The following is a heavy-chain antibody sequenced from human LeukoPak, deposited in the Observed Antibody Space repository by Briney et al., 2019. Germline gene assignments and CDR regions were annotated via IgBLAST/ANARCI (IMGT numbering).Heavy chain of an antibody. CDR1: GFTFSSYW. Sequence: PGGSLRLSCAASGFTFSSYWMSWVRQAPGKGLEWVSAISGSGGSTYYADSVKGRFTISRDNSKNTLYLQMNSLRAEDTAVYYCGYSSSSLGPGWYYFDYWGQGTLVTVSS. D-gene: IGHD6-6*01. V-gene: IGHV3-23*01. J-gene: IGHJ4*02. CDR2: ISGSGGST. CDR3: GYSSSSLGPGWYYFDY.